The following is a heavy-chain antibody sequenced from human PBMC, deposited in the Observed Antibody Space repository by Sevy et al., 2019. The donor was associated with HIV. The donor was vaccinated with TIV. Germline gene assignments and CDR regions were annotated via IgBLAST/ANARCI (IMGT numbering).Heavy chain of an antibody. J-gene: IGHJ4*02. D-gene: IGHD3-16*01. CDR2: IKTDGRDK. CDR3: VKGGGEY. CDR1: GFIFSKSW. Sequence: GGSLRLSCAASGFIFSKSWMGWVRQTPGKGLECVASIKTDGRDKNYVDSVKGRFIVSRDNAKNSLFLQMNSLGDEDTAVYYCVKGGGEYWGQGAQVTVSS. V-gene: IGHV3-7*01.